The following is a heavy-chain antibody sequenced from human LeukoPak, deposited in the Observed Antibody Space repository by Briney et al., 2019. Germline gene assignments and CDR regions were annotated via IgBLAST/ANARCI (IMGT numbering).Heavy chain of an antibody. CDR3: ARTSVNSLWDDAFDI. Sequence: GGSLRLSCAASGFSFSTYAMTWVRQAPGMGLESVSAISGSGGYTYYADSVKGRFTISRDNAKNSLYLQINNVKAEDTAVYYCARTSVNSLWDDAFDIWGQGTMVTVSS. CDR2: ISGSGGYT. V-gene: IGHV3-23*01. J-gene: IGHJ3*02. D-gene: IGHD4-17*01. CDR1: GFSFSTYA.